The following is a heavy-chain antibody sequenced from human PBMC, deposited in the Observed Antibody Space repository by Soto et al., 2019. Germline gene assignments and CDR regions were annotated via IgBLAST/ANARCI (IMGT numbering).Heavy chain of an antibody. J-gene: IGHJ4*02. CDR3: ARDVGVGASFDY. D-gene: IGHD1-26*01. CDR2: IYYSGST. Sequence: QVQLQESGPGLVKPSETLSLTCTVSGGSISSYYWSWIRQPPGKGLEWIGYIYYSGSTNYNPSLKSRVTISLDTSKNQFSLKLSSVTAADTDVHYCARDVGVGASFDYWGQGTLVTVSS. V-gene: IGHV4-59*01. CDR1: GGSISSYY.